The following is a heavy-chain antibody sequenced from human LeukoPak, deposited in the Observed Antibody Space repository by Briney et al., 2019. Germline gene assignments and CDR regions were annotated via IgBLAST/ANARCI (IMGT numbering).Heavy chain of an antibody. Sequence: SETLSLTCTVSGGSISSSSYYWGWIRQPPGKGLEWIGSLYYSGSTYYNPSLKSRVTISVDTSKNQFSLKLSSVTAADTAVYYCARDQGIAAPGRIGYYYYYGMDVWGQGTTVTVSS. J-gene: IGHJ6*02. CDR2: LYYSGST. D-gene: IGHD6-13*01. CDR1: GGSISSSSYY. CDR3: ARDQGIAAPGRIGYYYYYGMDV. V-gene: IGHV4-39*07.